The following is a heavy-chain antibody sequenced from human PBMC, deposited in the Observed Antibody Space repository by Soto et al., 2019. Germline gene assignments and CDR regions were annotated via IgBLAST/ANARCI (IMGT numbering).Heavy chain of an antibody. Sequence: SETLSLTCIVSGESISSSSYYWGWIRQPPGKGLEWIGSIYYSGRTYYNPSFKSRVTISIDTSKNQFSLKLSSVTATDTAVYYCARLRTTVVTQASFDHWGQGALVTVSS. D-gene: IGHD2-21*02. V-gene: IGHV4-39*01. CDR2: IYYSGRT. J-gene: IGHJ4*02. CDR1: GESISSSSYY. CDR3: ARLRTTVVTQASFDH.